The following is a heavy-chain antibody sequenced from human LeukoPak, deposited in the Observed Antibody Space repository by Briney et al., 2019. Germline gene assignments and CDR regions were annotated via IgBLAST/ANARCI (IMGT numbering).Heavy chain of an antibody. CDR2: ISGSGGST. V-gene: IGHV3-23*01. D-gene: IGHD2-15*01. J-gene: IGHJ5*02. CDR3: AKVRVVAAIADIWWFDP. Sequence: GGFLRLSCAASGFTFSSYAMSWVRQAPGKGLEWVSAISGSGGSTYYADSVKGRFTISRDNSKNTLYLQMNSLRAEDTAVYYCAKVRVVAAIADIWWFDPWGQGTLVTVSS. CDR1: GFTFSSYA.